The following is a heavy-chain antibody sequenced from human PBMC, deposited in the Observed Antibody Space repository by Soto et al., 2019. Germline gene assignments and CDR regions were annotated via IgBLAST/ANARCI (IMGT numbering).Heavy chain of an antibody. J-gene: IGHJ6*02. D-gene: IGHD2-2*01. CDR1: GYTFTSYD. CDR3: ARVTEYQRLSYYYGMDG. Sequence: QVQLVQSGAEVKKPGASVKVSCKASGYTFTSYDINWVRQATGQGLEWMGWMNPNSGNTGYAQKFQGRVTMTRNTFISTAYMELSSLRSEDTAVNDCARVTEYQRLSYYYGMDGWGQGTTVTVSS. V-gene: IGHV1-8*01. CDR2: MNPNSGNT.